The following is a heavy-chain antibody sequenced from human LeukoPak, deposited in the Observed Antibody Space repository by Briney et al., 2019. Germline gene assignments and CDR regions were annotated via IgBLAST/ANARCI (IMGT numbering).Heavy chain of an antibody. J-gene: IGHJ4*02. CDR2: ISNSGDYT. Sequence: GGSLRLSCAASGFPFSNYAMSWVRQAPGKGLEWVSAISNSGDYTYYADSVKGRFTISRDNSKNTLYLQMNTLGAEDTAVYYCAKQDIAVVPASFFFKTEFDFWGQGALVIVSS. CDR3: AKQDIAVVPASFFFKTEFDF. V-gene: IGHV3-23*01. D-gene: IGHD2-2*01. CDR1: GFPFSNYA.